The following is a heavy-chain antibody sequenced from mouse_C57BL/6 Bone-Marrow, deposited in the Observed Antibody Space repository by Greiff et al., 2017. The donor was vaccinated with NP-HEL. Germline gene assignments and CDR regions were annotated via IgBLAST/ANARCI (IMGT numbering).Heavy chain of an antibody. CDR1: GYTFTSYG. D-gene: IGHD1-1*01. CDR2: VYPRSGNT. J-gene: IGHJ2*01. Sequence: QVQLQQSGAELARPGASVKLSCKASGYTFTSYGISWVKQRTGQGLEWIGEVYPRSGNTYYNEKFKGKATQTADKSSSTAYMELRILTSEDSAVYYWATPPRCGSSYGDFDYWGQGTTLTVSS. CDR3: ATPPRCGSSYGDFDY. V-gene: IGHV1-81*01.